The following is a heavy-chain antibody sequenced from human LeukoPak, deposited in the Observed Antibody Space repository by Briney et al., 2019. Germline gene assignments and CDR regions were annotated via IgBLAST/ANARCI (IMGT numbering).Heavy chain of an antibody. J-gene: IGHJ4*02. CDR3: ARVNSARGALDY. V-gene: IGHV3-53*01. D-gene: IGHD3-10*01. CDR1: GFTVSSNY. Sequence: GGSLRLSCAASGFTVSSNYTSWVRQAPGKGLEWVSVIYSGGSTYYADSVKGRFTISRDNSKNTLYLQMNSLRAEHTAVYYCARVNSARGALDYWGQGTLVTVSS. CDR2: IYSGGST.